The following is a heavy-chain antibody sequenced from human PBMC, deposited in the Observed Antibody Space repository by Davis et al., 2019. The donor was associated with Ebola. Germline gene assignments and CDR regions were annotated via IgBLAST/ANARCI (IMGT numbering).Heavy chain of an antibody. D-gene: IGHD2-15*01. CDR2: INPSGGNT. J-gene: IGHJ3*02. V-gene: IGHV1-46*01. Sequence: ASVKVSCKASGYTFTSYYIHWVRQAPGQGLECMGIINPSGGNTNYAQRFQGRVTMTRDTSTSTVFMELSSLRSDDTAVYYCARGPPLGGFDIWGQGTMVTVSS. CDR1: GYTFTSYY. CDR3: ARGPPLGGFDI.